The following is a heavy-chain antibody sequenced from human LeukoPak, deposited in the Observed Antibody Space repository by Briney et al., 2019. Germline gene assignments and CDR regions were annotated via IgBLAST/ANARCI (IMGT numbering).Heavy chain of an antibody. D-gene: IGHD6-25*01. J-gene: IGHJ4*02. CDR2: ISAYNGNT. CDR1: GYTFTSYG. CDR3: ARDRDPLIAAAIDY. V-gene: IGHV1-18*01. Sequence: ASVNVSCKASGYTFTSYGISWVRQAPGQGLEWMGWISAYNGNTNYAQKLQGRVTMTTDTSTSTAYMELRSLRSDDTAVYYCARDRDPLIAAAIDYWGQGTLVTVSS.